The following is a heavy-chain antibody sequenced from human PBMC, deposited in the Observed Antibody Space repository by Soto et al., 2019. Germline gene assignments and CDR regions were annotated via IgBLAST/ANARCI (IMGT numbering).Heavy chain of an antibody. D-gene: IGHD3-22*01. CDR2: INPNSGGT. CDR3: ARMYYYDSRETYYFDY. CDR1: GYTFTGYY. V-gene: IGHV1-2*04. J-gene: IGHJ4*02. Sequence: SVKVSCKASGYTFTGYYMHWVRQAPGQGLEWMGWINPNSGGTNYAQKFEGWVTMTRDTSISTAYMELSRLRSDDTAVYYCARMYYYDSRETYYFDYRGQGILVTVSS.